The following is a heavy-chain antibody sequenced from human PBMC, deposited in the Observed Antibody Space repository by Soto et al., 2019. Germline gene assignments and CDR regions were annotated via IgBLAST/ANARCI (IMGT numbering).Heavy chain of an antibody. CDR3: AKDTYYYDSSGQTDY. Sequence: EVQLLESGGGLVQPGGSLRLSCAASGFTFSNYAMSWVRQAPGEGLEWVSAISGSGGSTYYADSVKGRFTISRDNSKNTLYLQMNSLRAEDTAVYYCAKDTYYYDSSGQTDYWGQGTLVTVSS. J-gene: IGHJ4*02. CDR2: ISGSGGST. D-gene: IGHD3-22*01. V-gene: IGHV3-23*01. CDR1: GFTFSNYA.